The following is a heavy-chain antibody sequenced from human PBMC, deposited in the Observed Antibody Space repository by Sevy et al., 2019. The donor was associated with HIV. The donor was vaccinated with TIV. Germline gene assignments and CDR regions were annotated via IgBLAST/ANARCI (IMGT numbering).Heavy chain of an antibody. CDR3: ARELNLGQIVTIEY. V-gene: IGHV3-23*01. D-gene: IGHD3-16*02. J-gene: IGHJ4*02. CDR2: VTRSNT. Sequence: GGSLRLSCTASGFTFSNYVMAWVRQAAGTGLQWISSVTRSNTYYIDSVRGRFTISRDNSKNTLYLRMNSLSADDTAIYYCARELNLGQIVTIEYWGRGSLVTVSS. CDR1: GFTFSNYV.